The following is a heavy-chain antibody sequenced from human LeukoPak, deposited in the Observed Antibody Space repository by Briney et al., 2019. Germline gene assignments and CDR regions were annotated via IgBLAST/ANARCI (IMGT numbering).Heavy chain of an antibody. J-gene: IGHJ5*02. CDR1: GDTFTTYY. Sequence: GASVKVSCKASGDTFTTYYMHWVRQAPGQGLEWMGIINPSGGSTSHAQKFQGRVTMTRYTSTSTVYTELSSLSSEDTAVYYCARECRYCSSTSCYNGGWFDPWGQGTLVTVSS. CDR3: ARECRYCSSTSCYNGGWFDP. CDR2: INPSGGST. D-gene: IGHD2-2*02. V-gene: IGHV1-46*03.